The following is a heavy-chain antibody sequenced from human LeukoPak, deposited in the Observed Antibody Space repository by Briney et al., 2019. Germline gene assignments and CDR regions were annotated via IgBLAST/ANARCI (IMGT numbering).Heavy chain of an antibody. CDR2: INHSGST. CDR1: GGSFSGYY. Sequence: LETLSLTCAVYGGSFSGYYWSWIRQPPGKGLEWIGEINHSGSTNYNPSLKSRVTVSVDISADMSTTRVSLNLKSVTAADTAIYYCARGPGHSFKYWGQGTRVTVSS. D-gene: IGHD1-1*01. V-gene: IGHV4-34*01. J-gene: IGHJ4*02. CDR3: ARGPGHSFKY.